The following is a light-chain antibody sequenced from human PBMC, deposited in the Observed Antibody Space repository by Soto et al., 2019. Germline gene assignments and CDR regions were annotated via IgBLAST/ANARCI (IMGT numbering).Light chain of an antibody. Sequence: EIVLTQSPATLSLSPGERATLSCRASQSVSSYLAWYQQKPGQAPRLLIYDASNTATGIPARFSGSGSGTDFTLTISILEPEDFAVYYCQQRSNWGYTFGQGTKLEIK. CDR1: QSVSSY. CDR3: QQRSNWGYT. V-gene: IGKV3-11*01. J-gene: IGKJ2*01. CDR2: DAS.